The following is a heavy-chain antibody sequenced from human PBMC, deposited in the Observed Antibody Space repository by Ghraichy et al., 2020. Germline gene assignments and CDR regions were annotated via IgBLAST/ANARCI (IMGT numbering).Heavy chain of an antibody. CDR3: ARRLGGGMDV. D-gene: IGHD2-15*01. V-gene: IGHV4-59*08. Sequence: LSLTCTVSGGSISSYYWSWIRQPPGKGLEWIGYIYYSGSTNYNPSLKSRVTISVDTSKNQFSLKLSSVTAADTAVYYCARRLGGGMDVWGQGTTVTVSS. J-gene: IGHJ6*02. CDR2: IYYSGST. CDR1: GGSISSYY.